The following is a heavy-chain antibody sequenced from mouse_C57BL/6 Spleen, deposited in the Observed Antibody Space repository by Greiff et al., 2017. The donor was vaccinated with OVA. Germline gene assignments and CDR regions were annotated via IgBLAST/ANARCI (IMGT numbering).Heavy chain of an antibody. CDR1: GFTFTDYY. V-gene: IGHV7-3*01. CDR2: IRNKANGYTT. CDR3: ARSDRDYFDY. J-gene: IGHJ2*01. Sequence: EVMLVESGGGLVQPGGSLSLSCAASGFTFTDYYMSWVRQPPGKALEWLGFIRNKANGYTTEYSASVKGRFTISRDNSQSILYLQMNALRAEDSATYYCARSDRDYFDYWGQGTTLTVSS.